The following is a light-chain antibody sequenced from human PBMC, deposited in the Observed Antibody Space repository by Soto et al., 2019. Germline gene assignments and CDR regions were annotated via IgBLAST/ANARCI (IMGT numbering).Light chain of an antibody. Sequence: QSALTQPASVSGSPGQSITISCTGTSSDIGDSNYVSWYQQHPGKAPKLMIYDVTSRPSGVSNRFSGSKSGNTASLTISGLQAEDEADYYCSSYVSTSALYVFGPGTKLTVL. CDR2: DVT. CDR1: SSDIGDSNY. CDR3: SSYVSTSALYV. V-gene: IGLV2-14*03. J-gene: IGLJ1*01.